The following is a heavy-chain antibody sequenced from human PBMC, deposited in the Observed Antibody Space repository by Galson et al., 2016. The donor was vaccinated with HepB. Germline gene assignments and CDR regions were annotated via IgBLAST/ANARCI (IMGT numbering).Heavy chain of an antibody. D-gene: IGHD3-10*01. CDR2: FDPEDGET. J-gene: IGHJ4*02. CDR1: GYTLTELS. Sequence: SVKVSCKVSGYTLTELSMHWVRQAPGKGLEWMGGFDPEDGETIYAQKFQGRVTMTEDTSTDTAYMELSSLRSEDTAVYYCATWGVMVRGVIVMDSEDYWGQGTLVTVSS. V-gene: IGHV1-24*01. CDR3: ATWGVMVRGVIVMDSEDY.